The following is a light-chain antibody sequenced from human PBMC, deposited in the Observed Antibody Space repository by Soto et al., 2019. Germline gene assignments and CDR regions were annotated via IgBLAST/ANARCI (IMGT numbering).Light chain of an antibody. Sequence: EIVMTQSPATLSVSPGERATLSCRASQSVSSNLAWYQQRPGQAPRLLIYGASTRATGIPARFSGSGSWTEFTLTISSPQSEDFAVYYCQQYNNWPPWTFGQGTKVDIK. CDR2: GAS. J-gene: IGKJ1*01. CDR3: QQYNNWPPWT. V-gene: IGKV3-15*01. CDR1: QSVSSN.